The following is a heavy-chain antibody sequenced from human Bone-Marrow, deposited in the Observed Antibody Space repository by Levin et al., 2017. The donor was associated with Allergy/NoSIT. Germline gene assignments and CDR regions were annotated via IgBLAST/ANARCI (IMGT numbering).Heavy chain of an antibody. V-gene: IGHV3-7*01. CDR1: GFTFSNYW. CDR2: IKHDGGEE. Sequence: GGSLRLSCAASGFTFSNYWMGWVRQAPGKGLECVANIKHDGGEEYYVDSVKGRFTISRDNAKNSLYLQMNSLRAEDTAVYYCARATRGASTSETWGQGTLVTVSS. D-gene: IGHD6-6*01. J-gene: IGHJ5*02. CDR3: ARATRGASTSET.